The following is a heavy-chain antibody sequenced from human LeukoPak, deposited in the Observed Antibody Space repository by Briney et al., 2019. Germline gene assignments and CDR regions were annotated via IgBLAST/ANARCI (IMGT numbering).Heavy chain of an antibody. D-gene: IGHD6-19*01. V-gene: IGHV3-74*01. CDR3: AKGGAYSSGWPFDY. CDR1: GLTFSNHN. Sequence: QTGGSLRLSCAASGLTFSNHNMNGVRKAPGKGPCWFSRINGDGSDTTYVDSVKGRFTISRDNSKNTLYLQMNSLRAEDTAEYYCAKGGAYSSGWPFDYWGQGTLVTVSS. CDR2: INGDGSDT. J-gene: IGHJ4*02.